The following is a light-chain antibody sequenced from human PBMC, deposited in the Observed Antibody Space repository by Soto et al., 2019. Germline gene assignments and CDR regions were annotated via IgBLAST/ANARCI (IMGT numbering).Light chain of an antibody. Sequence: SYVLTQTPSVSVAPGKTTIITCGGNNIGDKNVHWYQEKPGQAPVVVIYNDSDRPSGIPERFSGSNSGNTATLTISRVEAGDEADYYCQAWDSTSDHVVLGGGTQLTVL. V-gene: IGLV3-21*04. CDR2: NDS. CDR1: NIGDKN. CDR3: QAWDSTSDHVV. J-gene: IGLJ7*01.